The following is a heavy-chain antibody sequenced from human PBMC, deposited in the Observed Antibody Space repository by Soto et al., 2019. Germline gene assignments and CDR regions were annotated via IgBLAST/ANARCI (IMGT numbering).Heavy chain of an antibody. J-gene: IGHJ4*02. D-gene: IGHD4-17*01. V-gene: IGHV4-59*01. CDR3: ARGLGYGEARLFDY. CDR1: GGSISSYY. Sequence: SETLSLTCTVSGGSISSYYWSWIRQPPGKGLEWIGYIYYSGSTNYNPSLKSRVTISVDRSKNQFYLKLSSVTAADTAVYYCARGLGYGEARLFDYWGQGTLVTVSS. CDR2: IYYSGST.